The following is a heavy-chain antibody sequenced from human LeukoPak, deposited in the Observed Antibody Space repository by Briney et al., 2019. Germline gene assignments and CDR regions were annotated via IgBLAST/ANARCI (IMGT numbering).Heavy chain of an antibody. CDR2: ISGSGDST. CDR3: ARDGDYYDSSGYYDY. CDR1: GFTFINYA. D-gene: IGHD3-22*01. V-gene: IGHV3-23*01. J-gene: IGHJ4*02. Sequence: GGSLRLSCAASGFTFINYAMTWVCQAPGKGLEWVSAISGSGDSTFNADSVKGRFTISRDNSKNTLYLQMNSLRAEDTAVYYCARDGDYYDSSGYYDYWGQGTLVTVSS.